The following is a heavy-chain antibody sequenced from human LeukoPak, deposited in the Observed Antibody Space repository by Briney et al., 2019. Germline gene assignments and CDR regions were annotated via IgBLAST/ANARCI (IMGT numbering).Heavy chain of an antibody. V-gene: IGHV5-51*01. CDR2: IYPGDSYT. J-gene: IGHJ6*02. CDR1: GYSLTSYW. CDR3: ARWGPYDFWSGYHPPHYYGMDV. Sequence: GESLKISFKGSGYSLTSYWIGWVRQMSGKGLELMVIIYPGDSYTRYSPSFQGQVTISADKSISTAYLQWSSLKASDTAMSYSARWGPYDFWSGYHPPHYYGMDVWGQGTPVTLSS. D-gene: IGHD3-3*01.